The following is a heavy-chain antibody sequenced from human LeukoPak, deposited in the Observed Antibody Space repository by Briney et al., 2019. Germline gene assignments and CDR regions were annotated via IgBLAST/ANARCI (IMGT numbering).Heavy chain of an antibody. D-gene: IGHD3-10*01. CDR3: ARSYYYGSGSYYPFDY. Sequence: SGGSLRLSCAASGFTFNNYGMHWVRQSPGKGLEWLAVITYDGYYKYYADSVTGRFTISSDNSKNTLYLQMNSLTSEDTAVYYCARSYYYGSGSYYPFDYWGQGTLVTVSS. V-gene: IGHV3-30*03. CDR1: GFTFNNYG. J-gene: IGHJ4*02. CDR2: ITYDGYYK.